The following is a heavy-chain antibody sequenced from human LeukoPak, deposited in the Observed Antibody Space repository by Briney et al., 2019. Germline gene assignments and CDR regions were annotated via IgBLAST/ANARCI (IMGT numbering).Heavy chain of an antibody. Sequence: GGSLRLSCEASGFTFRSYWMTWVRQAPGKGLEWVANIKQDGGEKYYVDSVKGRFSISRDNVKNSLYLQMNNLRAEDTAVYYASGGTGNKYYYGMDVWGQGTTVTVSS. J-gene: IGHJ6*02. CDR2: IKQDGGEK. D-gene: IGHD1-1*01. CDR1: GFTFRSYW. CDR3: SGGTGNKYYYGMDV. V-gene: IGHV3-7*04.